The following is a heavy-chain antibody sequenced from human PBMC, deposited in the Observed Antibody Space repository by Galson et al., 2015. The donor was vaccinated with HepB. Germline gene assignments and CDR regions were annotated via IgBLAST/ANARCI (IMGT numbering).Heavy chain of an antibody. CDR2: IWYDGSNK. V-gene: IGHV3-33*01. Sequence: SLRLSCAASGFTFSSYGMHWVRQAPGKGLEWVAVIWYDGSNKYYADSVKGRFTISRDNSKNTLYLQMNSLRAEDAAVYYCASVRFPYSSSSYFDYWGQGTLVTVSS. CDR1: GFTFSSYG. J-gene: IGHJ4*02. CDR3: ASVRFPYSSSSYFDY. D-gene: IGHD6-6*01.